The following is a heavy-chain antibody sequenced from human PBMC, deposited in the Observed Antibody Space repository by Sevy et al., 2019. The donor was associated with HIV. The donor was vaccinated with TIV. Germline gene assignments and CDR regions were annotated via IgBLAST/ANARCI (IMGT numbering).Heavy chain of an antibody. V-gene: IGHV1-24*01. CDR1: GYTLSQLS. CDR3: ATTKDYYDSNGYPFDY. J-gene: IGHJ4*02. CDR2: FDPEDDET. Sequence: ASVKVSCKVFGYTLSQLSMHWVRLAPGKGLEWMGSFDPEDDETIYAQKFQGRVTMTEDTSTDTAYMELSSLRSEDTAVYYCATTKDYYDSNGYPFDYGGQGTLVTVSS. D-gene: IGHD3-22*01.